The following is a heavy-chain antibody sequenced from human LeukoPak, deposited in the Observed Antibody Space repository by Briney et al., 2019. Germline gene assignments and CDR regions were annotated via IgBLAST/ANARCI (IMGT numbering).Heavy chain of an antibody. CDR1: GYSISSGYY. CDR3: AREGSDYVWGSYTY. V-gene: IGHV4-4*07. CDR2: IYTSGST. Sequence: SETLSLTCAVSGYSISSGYYWGWIRQPAGKGLEWIGRIYTSGSTNYNPSLKSRVTISVDKSKNQFSLKLSSVTAADTAVYYCAREGSDYVWGSYTYWGQGTLVTVSS. D-gene: IGHD3-16*01. J-gene: IGHJ4*02.